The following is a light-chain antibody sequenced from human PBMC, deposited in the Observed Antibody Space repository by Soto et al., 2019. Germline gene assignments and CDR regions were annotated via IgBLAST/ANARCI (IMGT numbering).Light chain of an antibody. CDR2: GAS. CDR3: QQYGNSPRT. V-gene: IGKV3-20*01. CDR1: QTVTSSF. Sequence: EIVLTQSPGTLSLSPGERATLSCRASQTVTSSFLAWYQQKPGQAPRLLISGASNRATDIPDRFSGSGSGKDFTLVISRVGPEDSAVYYCQQYGNSPRTFGQGTKVEIK. J-gene: IGKJ1*01.